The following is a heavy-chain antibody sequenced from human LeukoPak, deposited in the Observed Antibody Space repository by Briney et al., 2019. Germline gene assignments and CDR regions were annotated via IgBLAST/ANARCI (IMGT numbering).Heavy chain of an antibody. V-gene: IGHV4-39*07. CDR1: GVSISSGSNY. CDR2: IYSSGST. D-gene: IGHD3-22*01. Sequence: SETLSLTCSVSGVSISSGSNYWGWIRQPPGKTLEWIGSIYSSGSTYYNPSLKSRVTISVDTSKNQFSLKLSSVTAADTAVYYCARIESYYYDSSGYYPNWFDPWGQGTLVTVSS. CDR3: ARIESYYYDSSGYYPNWFDP. J-gene: IGHJ5*02.